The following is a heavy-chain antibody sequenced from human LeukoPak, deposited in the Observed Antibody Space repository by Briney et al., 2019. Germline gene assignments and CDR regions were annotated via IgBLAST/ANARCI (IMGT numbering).Heavy chain of an antibody. V-gene: IGHV4-34*01. CDR3: ARKPNCPDF. J-gene: IGHJ1*01. Sequence: SETLSLTCAVYGGSFSYYSWTWIRQPPGKGLEWIGEFNHGGSTYYNPSLKSRVTISVDMSKNQFSLKMSSVTAADTAVYFCARKPNCPDFWGQGTLVTVSS. CDR1: GGSFSYYS. D-gene: IGHD1-1*01. CDR2: FNHGGST.